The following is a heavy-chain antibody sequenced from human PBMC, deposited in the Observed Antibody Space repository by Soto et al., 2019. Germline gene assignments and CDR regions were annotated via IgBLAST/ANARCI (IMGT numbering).Heavy chain of an antibody. CDR3: ASERSAQYFDF. J-gene: IGHJ4*02. CDR1: GGTFSSHG. CDR2: IIPTFGTP. Sequence: QVQLVQSGTVVQRRGSSVKVSCQASGGTFSSHGMAWVRQAPGQGLEWMGGIIPTFGTPTYAPKFQGRVTITASKSTNTAYMELSSLRSEDTCVYYCASERSAQYFDFWGQGTLITVSS. D-gene: IGHD1-26*01. V-gene: IGHV1-69*06.